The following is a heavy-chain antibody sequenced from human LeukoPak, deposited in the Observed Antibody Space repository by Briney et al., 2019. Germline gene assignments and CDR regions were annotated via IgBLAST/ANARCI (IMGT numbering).Heavy chain of an antibody. CDR2: ISGSGGST. D-gene: IGHD7-27*01. V-gene: IGHV3-23*01. J-gene: IGHJ4*02. Sequence: TGGSLRLSCAASGFTVSSNYMSWVRQAPGKGLEWVSAISGSGGSTYYADSVKGRFTISRDNSKNTLYLQMNSLRAEDTAVYYCAKAKWGLVDYWGQGTLVTVSS. CDR3: AKAKWGLVDY. CDR1: GFTVSSNY.